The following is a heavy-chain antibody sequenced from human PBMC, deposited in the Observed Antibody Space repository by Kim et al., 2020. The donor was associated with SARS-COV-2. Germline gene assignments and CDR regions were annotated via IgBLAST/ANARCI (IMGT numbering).Heavy chain of an antibody. CDR1: GYTFTSYY. J-gene: IGHJ6*02. V-gene: IGHV1-46*01. CDR2: INPSGGST. Sequence: ASVKVSCKASGYTFTSYYMHWVRQAPGQGLEWMGIINPSGGSTSYAQKFQGRVTMTRDTSTSTVYMELSSLRSEDTAVYYCARADHDYYDSSGAYYGMDVWGQGTTVTVSS. CDR3: ARADHDYYDSSGAYYGMDV. D-gene: IGHD3-22*01.